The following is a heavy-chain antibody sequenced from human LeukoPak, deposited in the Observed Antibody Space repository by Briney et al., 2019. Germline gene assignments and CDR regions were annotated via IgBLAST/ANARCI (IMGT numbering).Heavy chain of an antibody. CDR1: GVSISSRSYY. CDR3: ARLHRWLQF. Sequence: NSSETQTLSCTVSGVSISSRSYYWGWSRQPPGKGLEWIGSIYYSGSTYYNPSLKSRVTISVDTSKNQFSLKLSSVTAADTAVYYCARLHRWLQFGGRGPLDSVSS. D-gene: IGHD5-24*01. V-gene: IGHV4-39*01. J-gene: IGHJ4*02. CDR2: IYYSGST.